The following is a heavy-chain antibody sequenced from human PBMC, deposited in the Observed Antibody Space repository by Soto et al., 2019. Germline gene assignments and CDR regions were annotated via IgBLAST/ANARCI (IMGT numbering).Heavy chain of an antibody. CDR2: IYYSGST. J-gene: IGHJ4*02. CDR3: ARGREPVFWSGYYALGSYYFVY. CDR1: GGSISSYY. V-gene: IGHV4-59*01. Sequence: QVQLQESGPGLVKPSETLSLTCTVSGGSISSYYWSWIRQPPGKGLEWIGYIYYSGSTNYNPSLKSLVTLSVDTSKNQFSLKLSSVTAADTAVYYCARGREPVFWSGYYALGSYYFVYWGQGTLVTVSS. D-gene: IGHD3-3*01.